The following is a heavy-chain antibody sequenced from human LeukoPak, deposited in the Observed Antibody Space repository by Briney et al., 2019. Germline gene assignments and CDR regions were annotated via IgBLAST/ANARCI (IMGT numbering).Heavy chain of an antibody. J-gene: IGHJ4*02. D-gene: IGHD5-18*01. CDR1: GYSFTSYY. CDR2: INPSGGIA. CDR3: ASGGYSYGYVF. V-gene: IGHV1-46*01. Sequence: ASVKVSCKASGYSFTSYYMHWVRQAPGQGLEWMGIINPSGGIASYAQQFQDRVTMTRDMSTSIVYMEVSRLRSEDTAVYYCASGGYSYGYVFWGQGTLVTVSS.